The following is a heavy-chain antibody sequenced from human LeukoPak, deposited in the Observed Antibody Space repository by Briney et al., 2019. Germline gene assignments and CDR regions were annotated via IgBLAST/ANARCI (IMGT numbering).Heavy chain of an antibody. V-gene: IGHV4-59*01. D-gene: IGHD6-19*01. CDR2: IYYSGST. CDR1: GGSISSYY. J-gene: IGHJ5*02. Sequence: SETLSLTCTVSGGSISSYYWSWIRQPPGKGLEWIGYIYYSGSTNYNPSLKSRVTISVDTSKNQFSLKLSSVTAADTAVYYCARASRSGWMGGPNWFDPWGQGTLVTVSS. CDR3: ARASRSGWMGGPNWFDP.